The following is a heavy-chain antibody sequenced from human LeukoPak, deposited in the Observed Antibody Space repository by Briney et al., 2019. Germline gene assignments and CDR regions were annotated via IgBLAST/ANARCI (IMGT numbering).Heavy chain of an antibody. V-gene: IGHV1-2*04. CDR3: ARGRGYYDSSGYYADY. CDR1: GYTFTGYY. D-gene: IGHD3-22*01. Sequence: ASVKVSCKASGYTFTGYYMHWVRQAPGQGLEWMGWINPNSGGTNYAQKFQGWVTMTRDTSISTAYMEPSRLRSDDTAVYYCARGRGYYDSSGYYADYWGQGTLVTVTS. CDR2: INPNSGGT. J-gene: IGHJ4*02.